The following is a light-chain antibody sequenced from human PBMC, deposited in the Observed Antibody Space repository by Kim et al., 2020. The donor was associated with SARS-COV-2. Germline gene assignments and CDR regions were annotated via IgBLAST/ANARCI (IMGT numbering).Light chain of an antibody. J-gene: IGKJ2*01. V-gene: IGKV3-20*01. CDR3: QRYGSSSYT. CDR2: GTS. Sequence: LLPGERVTLSCRASQTLVRSYLAWYQQKPGQAPRLLIYGTSSRANGIPGRFSGSGSGTDFTLTISRLEPEDSAVYYCQRYGSSSYTFGQGTKLEI. CDR1: QTLVRSY.